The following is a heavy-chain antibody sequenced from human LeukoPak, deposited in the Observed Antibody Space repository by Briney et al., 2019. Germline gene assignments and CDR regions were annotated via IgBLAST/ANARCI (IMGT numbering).Heavy chain of an antibody. D-gene: IGHD1-26*01. CDR3: ARDGSSGNFF. V-gene: IGHV1-18*01. CDR1: GYTFSNYD. CDR2: INSYSCNS. J-gene: IGHJ4*02. Sequence: GAAVKDSCKASGYTFSNYDINWVRQPPGQGLEWMGWINSYSCNSDYAQNLQGRVTMTTDTLTTTVYMELRSLRSDDTAVYYCARDGSSGNFFWGQGT.